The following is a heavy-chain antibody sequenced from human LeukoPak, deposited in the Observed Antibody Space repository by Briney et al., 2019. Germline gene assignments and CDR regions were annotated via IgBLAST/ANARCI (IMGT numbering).Heavy chain of an antibody. CDR3: ARSIIYLDY. J-gene: IGHJ4*02. CDR2: IYGDGTT. CDR1: GFKAGRNY. Sequence: GGSLRLSCEASGFKAGRNYMTSVRQAPGKGLEWVSLIYGDGTTDYADSVKGRFHISRHNSKNTLYLQMNSLRAEDTAVYYCARSIIYLDYWGQGTLVTVSS. V-gene: IGHV3-53*04. D-gene: IGHD3-3*02.